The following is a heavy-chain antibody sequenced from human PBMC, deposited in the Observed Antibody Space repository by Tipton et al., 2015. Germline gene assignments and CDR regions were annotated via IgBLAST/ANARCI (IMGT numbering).Heavy chain of an antibody. CDR1: GYPISSGYY. J-gene: IGHJ4*02. CDR3: ARHSSGWYCCAD. V-gene: IGHV4-38-2*01. D-gene: IGHD6-13*01. Sequence: GLVKPSETLSLTCDVSGYPISSGYYWGWIRQPPGKGLEWFVSISYSVSTYYNPSLKCRVTISVGSSKTHFSLNLSSVTAAGTAWYFCARHSSGWYCCADCGQGILVTVSS. CDR2: ISYSVST.